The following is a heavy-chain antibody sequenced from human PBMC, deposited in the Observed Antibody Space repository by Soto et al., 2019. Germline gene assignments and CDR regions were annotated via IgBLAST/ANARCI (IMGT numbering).Heavy chain of an antibody. V-gene: IGHV3-66*01. CDR3: ARDGRLGITMVRVNNWFDP. D-gene: IGHD3-10*01. Sequence: PGGSLRLSCAASGFTVSSNYMSWVRQAPGKGLEWVSVIYSGGSTYYADSVKGRFTISRDNSKNTLYLQMNSLRAEDTAVYYCARDGRLGITMVRVNNWFDPWGQGTLVTVSS. CDR1: GFTVSSNY. CDR2: IYSGGST. J-gene: IGHJ5*02.